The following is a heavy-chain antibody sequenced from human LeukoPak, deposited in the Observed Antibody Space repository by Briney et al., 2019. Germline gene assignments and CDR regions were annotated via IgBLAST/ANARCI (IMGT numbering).Heavy chain of an antibody. Sequence: GGSLRLSCAASGFTFSSYWMSWVRQAPGKGLEWVANINQAGSEKNYEDSAKGRFTISRDNVKNSVYLQMNSLRVEDTAVYYCARVGCSSTSCLANWGLGTLVTGSS. CDR2: INQAGSEK. CDR1: GFTFSSYW. D-gene: IGHD2-2*01. CDR3: ARVGCSSTSCLAN. J-gene: IGHJ4*02. V-gene: IGHV3-7*01.